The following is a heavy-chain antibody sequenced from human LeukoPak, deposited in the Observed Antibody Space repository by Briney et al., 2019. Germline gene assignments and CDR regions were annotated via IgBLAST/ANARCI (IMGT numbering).Heavy chain of an antibody. V-gene: IGHV1-18*01. CDR1: GYTFSTYG. CDR3: ARVRRGGSYNYYMDV. Sequence: GASVKVSCKASGYTFSTYGISWVRQAPGQGLEWMGWISTYNGNTNYAQKLQGRVTMTTDTSTSTAYMELRSLRSDDTAVYYCARVRRGGSYNYYMDVWGKGTTVTVS. D-gene: IGHD1-26*01. J-gene: IGHJ6*03. CDR2: ISTYNGNT.